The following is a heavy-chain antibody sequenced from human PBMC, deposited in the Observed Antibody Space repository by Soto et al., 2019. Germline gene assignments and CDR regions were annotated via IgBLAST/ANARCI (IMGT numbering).Heavy chain of an antibody. Sequence: VGSLRLSCAASGFTFSNYWMRWVRQAPGKGLEWVANINQDGSEKYYVDSVKGRFTISRDDAKNSLYLQMNDLRVEDTAVYYCARAQLTTGTPLEFDSWGQGTLVTVSS. J-gene: IGHJ4*02. D-gene: IGHD1-1*01. V-gene: IGHV3-7*03. CDR2: INQDGSEK. CDR3: ARAQLTTGTPLEFDS. CDR1: GFTFSNYW.